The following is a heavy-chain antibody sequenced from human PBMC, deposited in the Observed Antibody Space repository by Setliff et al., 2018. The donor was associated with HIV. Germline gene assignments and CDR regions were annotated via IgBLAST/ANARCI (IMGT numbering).Heavy chain of an antibody. CDR3: ARNSQKGIQPLLLAS. V-gene: IGHV4-39*07. CDR2: IDYSEIT. D-gene: IGHD1-1*01. CDR1: GGSISSSSYY. Sequence: SETLSLTCTVAGGSISSSSYYWGWIRQPPGKGLEWIGSIDYSEITSYNPSLKSRVTISVDTSKNHFCPKLGSVTAADTAVYYCARNSQKGIQPLLLASWGPGTLVTVSS. J-gene: IGHJ4*02.